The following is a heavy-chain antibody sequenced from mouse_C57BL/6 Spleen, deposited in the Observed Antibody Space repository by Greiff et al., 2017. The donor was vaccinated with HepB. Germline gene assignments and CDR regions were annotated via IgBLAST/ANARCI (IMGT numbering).Heavy chain of an antibody. J-gene: IGHJ2*01. V-gene: IGHV1-82*01. CDR2: IYPGDGDT. CDR1: GYAFSSSW. D-gene: IGHD2-3*01. CDR3: ARGIYDGYYVFDY. Sequence: VQLQQSGPELVKPGASVKISCKASGYAFSSSWMNWVKQRPGKGLEWIGRIYPGDGDTNYNGKFKGKATLTADKSSSTAYMQLSSLTSEDSAVYFCARGIYDGYYVFDYWGQGTTLTVSS.